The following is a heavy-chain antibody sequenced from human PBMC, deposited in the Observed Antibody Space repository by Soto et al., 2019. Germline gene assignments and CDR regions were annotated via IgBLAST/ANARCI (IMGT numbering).Heavy chain of an antibody. CDR2: ISGSGGST. J-gene: IGHJ3*02. CDR3: AKGTNYDDSSGYPDAFDS. Sequence: GGSLRLSCAASGFTFSSYGMSWVRQAPGKGLEWGSAISGSGGSTYYADSVKGRFTISRDNSKNTLYLQMNSLRAEDTAVYYCAKGTNYDDSSGYPDAFDSWGQGTMVTVSS. V-gene: IGHV3-23*01. CDR1: GFTFSSYG. D-gene: IGHD3-22*01.